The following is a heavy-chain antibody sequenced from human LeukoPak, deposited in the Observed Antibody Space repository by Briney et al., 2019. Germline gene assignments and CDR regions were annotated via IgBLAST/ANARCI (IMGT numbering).Heavy chain of an antibody. CDR1: GLFFSTDW. D-gene: IGHD1-26*01. CDR3: ASWEASTNY. V-gene: IGHV3-7*01. CDR2: IKPDGRDK. J-gene: IGHJ4*02. Sequence: GGSLRLSCAASGLFFSTDWMSWVRQAPGKGLEWVATIKPDGRDKYYVDSVKGRFTMSRDNGKNSVYLQMNSLRAEDTAVYYCASWEASTNYWGQGTLVTVSS.